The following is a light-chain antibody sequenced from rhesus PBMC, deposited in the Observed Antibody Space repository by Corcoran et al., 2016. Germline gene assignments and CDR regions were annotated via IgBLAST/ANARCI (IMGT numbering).Light chain of an antibody. V-gene: IGKV3-24*01. CDR3: LQHSNWPHS. CDR1: QSVSSS. CDR2: GAS. J-gene: IGKJ2*01. Sequence: EIVMTQSPATLSLSPGERATLSCRASQSVSSSLAWYQQKPGQAPRLHIYGASSRATGTPDRCSCSGCGTDCTLTISSLEPEDVAVYYCLQHSNWPHSFGQGTKVEIK.